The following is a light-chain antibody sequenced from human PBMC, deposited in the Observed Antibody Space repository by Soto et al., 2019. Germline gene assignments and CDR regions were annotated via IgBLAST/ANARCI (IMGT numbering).Light chain of an antibody. CDR3: TSSAGSNNLV. V-gene: IGLV2-8*01. CDR1: SSDVGGYNY. J-gene: IGLJ2*01. Sequence: QSVLTQPPSASGSPGQSVTISCTGTSSDVGGYNYVSWYQRHPGKAPKLMIYEVTKRPSGVPDRFSGSKSGNTASLTVSGLQAEDEADYYCTSSAGSNNLVFGGGTKLTVL. CDR2: EVT.